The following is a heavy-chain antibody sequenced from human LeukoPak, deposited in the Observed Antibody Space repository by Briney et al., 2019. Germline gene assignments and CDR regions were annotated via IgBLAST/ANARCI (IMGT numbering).Heavy chain of an antibody. Sequence: PSETLSLTCAVSGGSISSGGYSWSWIRQPPGKGLEWIGYIYHSGSTYYNPSLKSRVTISVDRSKNQFSLKLSSVTAADTAVYYCARAPRCSSTSCQGGTSFDYWGQGTLVTVSS. V-gene: IGHV4-30-2*01. CDR1: GGSISSGGYS. J-gene: IGHJ4*02. CDR2: IYHSGST. D-gene: IGHD2-2*01. CDR3: ARAPRCSSTSCQGGTSFDY.